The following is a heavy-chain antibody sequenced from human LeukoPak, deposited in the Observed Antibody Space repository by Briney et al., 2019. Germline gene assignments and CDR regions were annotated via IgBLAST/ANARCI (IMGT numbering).Heavy chain of an antibody. V-gene: IGHV4-59*08. Sequence: PSETLSLTCIVSGGSIRGYYWTWIRQTPWKGLEWIGYSSHGGKTIYNPSLESRVVISIDTTKNHVSLKLRSVTAADTAIYYCAKWYSVGWYYYFYLWGRGTLVTVSS. J-gene: IGHJ2*01. CDR2: SSHGGKT. CDR3: AKWYSVGWYYYFYL. D-gene: IGHD6-19*01. CDR1: GGSIRGYY.